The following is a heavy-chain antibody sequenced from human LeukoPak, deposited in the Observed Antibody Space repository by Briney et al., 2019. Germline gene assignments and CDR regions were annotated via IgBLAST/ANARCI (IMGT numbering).Heavy chain of an antibody. D-gene: IGHD1-14*01. Sequence: SETLSLTCTVSGGSISSGSYYWSWIRQPAGKGLEWIGRIYTSGSTNYNPSLKSRVTISVDTSKNQFSLKLSSVTAADTAVYYCAREGYNRNSNFDYWGQGTLVTVSS. CDR2: IYTSGST. V-gene: IGHV4-61*02. CDR3: AREGYNRNSNFDY. CDR1: GGSISSGSYY. J-gene: IGHJ4*02.